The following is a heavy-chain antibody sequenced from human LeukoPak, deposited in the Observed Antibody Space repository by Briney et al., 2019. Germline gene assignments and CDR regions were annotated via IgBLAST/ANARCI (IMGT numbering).Heavy chain of an antibody. Sequence: HSGGSLRLSCAASGFTFSSYAMSWVRQAPGKGLEWVSVISGSGRTTYYADSVQGRFTISRDNSKNTLYLQMNSLRAEDTAVYYCAKQFIVDRNWFDPWGQGTLATVSS. CDR1: GFTFSSYA. J-gene: IGHJ5*02. D-gene: IGHD3-16*02. CDR3: AKQFIVDRNWFDP. V-gene: IGHV3-23*01. CDR2: ISGSGRTT.